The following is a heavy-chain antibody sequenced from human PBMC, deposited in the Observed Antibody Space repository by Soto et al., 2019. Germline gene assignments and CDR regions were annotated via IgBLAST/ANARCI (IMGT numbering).Heavy chain of an antibody. D-gene: IGHD2-2*01. CDR3: AHRWDVVVPAAMQDFDY. J-gene: IGHJ4*02. CDR1: GFSLSTSGVG. V-gene: IGHV2-5*01. CDR2: IYWNDDK. Sequence: SGPTLVNRTRTLTLTCTFSGFSLSTSGVGVGWIRQPPGKALEWLALIYWNDDKRYSPSLKSRLTITKDTSKNQVVLTMTNMDPVDTATYYCAHRWDVVVPAAMQDFDYWGQGTPVTAPQ.